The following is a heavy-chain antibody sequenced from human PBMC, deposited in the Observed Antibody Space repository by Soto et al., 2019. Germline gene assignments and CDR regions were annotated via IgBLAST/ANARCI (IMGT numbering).Heavy chain of an antibody. CDR2: ISPYSGKT. D-gene: IGHD3-22*01. CDR3: AREGLLLLPDY. V-gene: IGHV1-18*01. CDR1: GYTFTSYD. J-gene: IGHJ4*02. Sequence: ASVKVSCKASGYTFTSYDINWVRQTPGQGLEWMGWISPYSGKTNYARKFQGRVTMTTDTSTSTAYMEVRSLTSDDTAVYYCAREGLLLLPDYWGQGTLVTVSS.